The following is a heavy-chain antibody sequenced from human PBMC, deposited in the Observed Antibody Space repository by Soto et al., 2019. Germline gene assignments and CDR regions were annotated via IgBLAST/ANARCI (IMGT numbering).Heavy chain of an antibody. CDR3: VRDHGELYHDYGDYPLYY. V-gene: IGHV3-30-3*01. J-gene: IGHJ4*02. CDR2: ISYDGSNK. D-gene: IGHD4-17*01. Sequence: PGGSLRLSCAASGFTFSSYAMHWVRQAPGKGLEWVVVISYDGSNKYYADSVKGRFTISRDNSKNTLYLQMNSLRAEDTAVYYCVRDHGELYHDYGDYPLYYWGQGTLVTVSS. CDR1: GFTFSSYA.